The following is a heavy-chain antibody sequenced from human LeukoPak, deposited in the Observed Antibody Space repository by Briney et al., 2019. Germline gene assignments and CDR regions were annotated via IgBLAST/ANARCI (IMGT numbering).Heavy chain of an antibody. D-gene: IGHD2-21*01. CDR2: ISSTSRNI. V-gene: IGHV3-48*01. J-gene: IGHJ4*02. CDR1: GFTFSSFS. CDR3: AKAPVTSCRGAYCYPFDS. Sequence: GGSLRLSCSASGFTFSSFSMFWVRQAPGKGLEWLSYISSTSRNIYYADSVRGRFTISRDNSKNTLYLQMNSLRAEDAAVYFCAKAPVTSCRGAYCYPFDSWGPGTLVTVSS.